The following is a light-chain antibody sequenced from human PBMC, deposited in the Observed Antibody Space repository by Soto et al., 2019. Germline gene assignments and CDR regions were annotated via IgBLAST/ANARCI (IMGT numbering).Light chain of an antibody. CDR1: SSDVGGYNY. V-gene: IGLV2-14*01. CDR2: DVS. CDR3: GSYTGSSTLDV. J-gene: IGLJ1*01. Sequence: QSALTQPASVSGSPGQSITISCTGTSSDVGGYNYVSWYQQHTGKAHKLMIYDVSNRPSGVSNRFSGYKSGNTASLAISGLQAEDDADYYCGSYTGSSTLDVFGTGTKFTVL.